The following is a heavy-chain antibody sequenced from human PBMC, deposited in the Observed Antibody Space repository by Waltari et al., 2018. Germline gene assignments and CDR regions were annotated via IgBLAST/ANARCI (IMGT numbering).Heavy chain of an antibody. CDR3: ASGNEGITIFGVVTTPFDY. J-gene: IGHJ4*02. V-gene: IGHV4-39*07. CDR2: IYYSGGT. D-gene: IGHD3-3*01. CDR1: GGSISSSSYY. Sequence: QLQLQESGPGLVKPSETLSLTCTVSGGSISSSSYYWGWIRQPPGKGLEWIGSIYYSGGTYYNPSLKGRVTISVDTSKNQFSLKLSSVTAADTAVYYCASGNEGITIFGVVTTPFDYWGQGTLVTVSS.